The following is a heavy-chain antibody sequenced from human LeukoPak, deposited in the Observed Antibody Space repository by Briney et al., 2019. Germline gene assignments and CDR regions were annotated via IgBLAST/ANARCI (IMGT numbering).Heavy chain of an antibody. Sequence: VASVKVSCKASGYTFTSYGISWVRQAPGQGLEWMGWISAYNGNTNYAQKLQGRVTMTTDTSTSTAYMELRSPRSDDTAVYYCARQAQSGYSGYYYYMDAWGKGTTVTVSS. CDR2: ISAYNGNT. J-gene: IGHJ6*03. CDR1: GYTFTSYG. V-gene: IGHV1-18*01. CDR3: ARQAQSGYSGYYYYMDA. D-gene: IGHD2-15*01.